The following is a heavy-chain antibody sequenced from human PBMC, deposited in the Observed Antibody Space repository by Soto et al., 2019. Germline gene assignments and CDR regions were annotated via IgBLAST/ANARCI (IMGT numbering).Heavy chain of an antibody. Sequence: QVPLVQSGAEVKKPGASVKVSCKASGYTFTSYDINWVRQATGQGLEWMGWMNPNSGNTGYAQKFQGRVTMTRNTSISTAYMELSSLRSEDTAVYYCARGHSYCSGGSCYSVEYNWFDPWGQGTLVTVSS. V-gene: IGHV1-8*01. D-gene: IGHD2-15*01. CDR3: ARGHSYCSGGSCYSVEYNWFDP. CDR1: GYTFTSYD. J-gene: IGHJ5*02. CDR2: MNPNSGNT.